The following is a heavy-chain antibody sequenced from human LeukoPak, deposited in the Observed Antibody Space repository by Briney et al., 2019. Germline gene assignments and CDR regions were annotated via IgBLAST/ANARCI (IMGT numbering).Heavy chain of an antibody. Sequence: GGSLRLSCAASGFSFSNSGMSWVRQAAGKGLEWVSDISGSGTSTYYADSVKGRFTISRDNSNNTLHLHMTSLRVEDTALYYCAKGGGLQPNDYWGQGTLVTVSS. CDR2: ISGSGTST. D-gene: IGHD5-24*01. CDR1: GFSFSNSG. V-gene: IGHV3-23*01. J-gene: IGHJ4*02. CDR3: AKGGGLQPNDY.